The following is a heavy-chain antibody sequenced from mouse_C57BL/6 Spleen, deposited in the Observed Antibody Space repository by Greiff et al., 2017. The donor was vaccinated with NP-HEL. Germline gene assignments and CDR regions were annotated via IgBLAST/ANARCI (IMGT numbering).Heavy chain of an antibody. CDR1: GYSFTGYF. Sequence: VQLQQSGPELVKPGDSVKISCKASGYSFTGYFMNWVMQSHGKSLEWIGRINPYNGDTFYNQKFKGKATLTVDKSSSTAHMELRSLTSEDSAVYYCARPYYYGSSPFDYWGQGTTLTVSS. CDR3: ARPYYYGSSPFDY. CDR2: INPYNGDT. V-gene: IGHV1-20*01. D-gene: IGHD1-1*01. J-gene: IGHJ2*01.